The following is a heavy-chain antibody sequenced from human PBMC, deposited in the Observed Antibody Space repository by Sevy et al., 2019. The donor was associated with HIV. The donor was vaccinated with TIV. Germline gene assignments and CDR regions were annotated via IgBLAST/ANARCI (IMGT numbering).Heavy chain of an antibody. D-gene: IGHD2-2*02. CDR3: ARDGGYCSSTSCYTPPHYYGMDV. Sequence: GGSLRLSCAASGFTFSDYYMSWIRQAPGKGLEWVSYISSSGSTIYYADSVKGRFTISRDNAKNSLYLQMNSLRAEDTAVYYCARDGGYCSSTSCYTPPHYYGMDVWGQGTTVTVS. CDR2: ISSSGSTI. J-gene: IGHJ6*02. V-gene: IGHV3-11*01. CDR1: GFTFSDYY.